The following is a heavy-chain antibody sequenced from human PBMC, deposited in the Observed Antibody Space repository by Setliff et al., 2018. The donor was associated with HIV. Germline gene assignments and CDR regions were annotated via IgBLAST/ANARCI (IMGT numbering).Heavy chain of an antibody. J-gene: IGHJ4*02. CDR1: GYSISSGGYY. V-gene: IGHV4-31*11. Sequence: PSETLSLTCAVSGYSISSGGYYWNWIRQHPGEGLEWIGHIYSSGSTFYNPSLKRRVSILLDTSKKQISLELRSVTAADTAVYYCAKRVTATSPSWLDYWGQGTLVTVSA. CDR2: IYSSGST. CDR3: AKRVTATSPSWLDY. D-gene: IGHD3-22*01.